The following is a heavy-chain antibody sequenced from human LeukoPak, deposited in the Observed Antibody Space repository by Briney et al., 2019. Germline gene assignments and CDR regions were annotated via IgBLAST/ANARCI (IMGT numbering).Heavy chain of an antibody. CDR2: ISGSGGST. CDR1: GFTFSSYA. J-gene: IGHJ4*02. V-gene: IGHV3-23*01. CDR3: AKVYDSSGYYGYFDY. D-gene: IGHD3-22*01. Sequence: GGSLRLSCAASGFTFSSYAMSWVRQAPGKGPEWVSAISGSGGSTYYADSVKGRFTISRDNSKNTLYLQMNSLRAEDTAVYYCAKVYDSSGYYGYFDYWGQGTLVTVSS.